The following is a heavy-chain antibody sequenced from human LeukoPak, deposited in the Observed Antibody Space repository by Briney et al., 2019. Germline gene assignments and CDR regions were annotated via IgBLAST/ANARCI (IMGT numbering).Heavy chain of an antibody. D-gene: IGHD1-26*01. V-gene: IGHV3-74*01. CDR2: INADGSFI. Sequence: GGSLRLSCAASGLTFSSYWMHWARQAPGKGLVWVSRINADGSFISYADSVKGRFTISRDNAKNTLYLQMSSLRAEDTAVYYCAGLSGSYYGEYWGQGILVTVSS. CDR1: GLTFSSYW. CDR3: AGLSGSYYGEY. J-gene: IGHJ4*02.